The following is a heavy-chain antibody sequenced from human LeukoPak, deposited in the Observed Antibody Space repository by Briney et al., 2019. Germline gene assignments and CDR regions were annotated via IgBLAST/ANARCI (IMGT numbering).Heavy chain of an antibody. CDR2: IKEDGTEK. V-gene: IGHV3-7*01. CDR3: VRESRPGGAMGLYHNLDY. Sequence: GSLRLSCAGSGFTFSDFWMTWVRQTPGKGLEWVANIKEDGTEKNLVDSVKGRFTISRDNTKNLLYLEMSSLRGDDTAIYYCVRESRPGGAMGLYHNLDYWGQGALVAVSS. D-gene: IGHD1-1*01. J-gene: IGHJ4*02. CDR1: GFTFSDFW.